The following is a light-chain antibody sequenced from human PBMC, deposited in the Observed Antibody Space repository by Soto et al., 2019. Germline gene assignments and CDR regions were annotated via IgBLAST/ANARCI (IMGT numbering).Light chain of an antibody. Sequence: EIVLTQSPGTLSVSPGERATLSCRASQSIGRNYLAWYQQKPGQAPRLLIYDASSRASGIPDRFSGSASGTDFPLTIGRLEPEDLAVNYGHQYASSPLTFGGGPRWRPN. CDR3: HQYASSPLT. CDR2: DAS. V-gene: IGKV3-20*01. CDR1: QSIGRNY. J-gene: IGKJ4*01.